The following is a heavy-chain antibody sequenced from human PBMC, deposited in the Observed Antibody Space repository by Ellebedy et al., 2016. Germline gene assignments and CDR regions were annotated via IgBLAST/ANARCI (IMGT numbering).Heavy chain of an antibody. CDR2: ISGSGGST. CDR3: AKDVGTYYDFWSGTGPLDY. V-gene: IGHV3-23*01. CDR1: GFTFSSYA. J-gene: IGHJ4*02. D-gene: IGHD3-3*01. Sequence: GGSLRLXCAASGFTFSSYAMSWVRQAPGKGLEWVSAISGSGGSTYYADSVKGRFTISRDNSKNTLYLQMNSLRTEDTAVYYCAKDVGTYYDFWSGTGPLDYWGQGTLVTVSS.